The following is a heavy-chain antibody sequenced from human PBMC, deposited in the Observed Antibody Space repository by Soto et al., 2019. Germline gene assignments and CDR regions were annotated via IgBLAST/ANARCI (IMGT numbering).Heavy chain of an antibody. D-gene: IGHD3-10*02. V-gene: IGHV1-69*18. CDR1: GDTFSSYA. CDR2: IIPTFGRT. Sequence: QVQLVQSGAEVKKPGSSVKVSCKASGDTFSSYAISWVRQAPGKGLEWMGKIIPTFGRTNYAQKFQVRLTISADDSTSTAYMELTSLESDDTAVYYCAREPLSSFAMDVWGQGTTVTVSS. CDR3: AREPLSSFAMDV. J-gene: IGHJ6*02.